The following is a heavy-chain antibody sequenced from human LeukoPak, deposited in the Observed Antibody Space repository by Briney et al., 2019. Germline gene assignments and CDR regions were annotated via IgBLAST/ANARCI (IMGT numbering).Heavy chain of an antibody. CDR3: ARGRRAVAGPDDY. CDR2: INHSGST. J-gene: IGHJ4*02. V-gene: IGHV4-34*01. CDR1: GGSFSDYY. Sequence: SETLSLTCAVYGGSFSDYYWSWIRQPPGKGLEWIGEINHSGSTNYNPSLKSRVTISVDTSKNQFSLKLSSVTAADTAVYYCARGRRAVAGPDDYWGQGTLVTVSS. D-gene: IGHD6-19*01.